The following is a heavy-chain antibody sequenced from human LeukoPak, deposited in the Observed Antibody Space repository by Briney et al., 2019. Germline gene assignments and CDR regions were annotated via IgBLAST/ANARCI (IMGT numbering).Heavy chain of an antibody. J-gene: IGHJ5*02. CDR1: GYKFPSYW. CDR3: ARSLQGANWFDP. Sequence: GESLKISCKATGYKFPSYWIGWVRQLPGKGLEWVGIIYPSDSDTRYSPSFQGQVTISADKSITTTYLQWSSLKASDTAMYYCARSLQGANWFDPWGQGTLVTVSS. CDR2: IYPSDSDT. V-gene: IGHV5-51*01.